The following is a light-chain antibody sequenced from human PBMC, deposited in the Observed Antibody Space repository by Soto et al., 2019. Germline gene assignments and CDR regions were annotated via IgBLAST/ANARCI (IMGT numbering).Light chain of an antibody. V-gene: IGKV3-20*01. CDR3: QQYNNWPLT. Sequence: EIVLTQSPGTLSLSPGERATLSCMASQSVSNNYLAWYQQKPGQAPRLLIYGASNRATGIPDRFSGSGSGTDFTLTISRLEPEDFAVYYCQQYNNWPLTFGQGTRLEI. CDR1: QSVSNNY. J-gene: IGKJ5*01. CDR2: GAS.